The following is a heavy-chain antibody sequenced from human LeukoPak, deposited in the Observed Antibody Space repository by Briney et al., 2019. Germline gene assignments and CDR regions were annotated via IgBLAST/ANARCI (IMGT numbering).Heavy chain of an antibody. CDR1: GYTLTELS. D-gene: IGHD3-22*01. Sequence: ASVKVSCKVSGYTLTELSMHWVRQAPGKGLEWMGGFDPEDGETIYAQKFQGRVTMTEDTSTDTAYMELSSLRSDDTAVYYCATRPSAGSGYYSQGRDAFDIWGQGTMATVSS. CDR2: FDPEDGET. CDR3: ATRPSAGSGYYSQGRDAFDI. J-gene: IGHJ3*02. V-gene: IGHV1-24*01.